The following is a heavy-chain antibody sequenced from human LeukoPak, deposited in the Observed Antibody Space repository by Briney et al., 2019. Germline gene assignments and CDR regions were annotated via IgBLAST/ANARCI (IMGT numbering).Heavy chain of an antibody. CDR1: GFTFSSSD. J-gene: IGHJ4*02. Sequence: GGSLRLSCAASGFTFSSSDMNWVRQAPGKGLEWVSSISSSSSYIYYADSVKGRFTISRDNAKNSLYLQMNSLRAEDTAVYYCAGEIYGSGTYPFDYWGQGTLVTVSS. V-gene: IGHV3-21*01. CDR2: ISSSSSYI. CDR3: AGEIYGSGTYPFDY. D-gene: IGHD3-10*01.